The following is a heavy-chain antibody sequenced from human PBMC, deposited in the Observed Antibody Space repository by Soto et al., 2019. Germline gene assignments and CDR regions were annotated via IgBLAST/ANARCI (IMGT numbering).Heavy chain of an antibody. V-gene: IGHV4-31*03. D-gene: IGHD6-13*01. J-gene: IGHJ4*02. CDR2: INYSGST. Sequence: SETLSLTCTVSGGSISSGGYYWSWIRQHPGKGLEWIGYINYSGSTYYNPSLKSRVTISVDTSKNQFSLKLSSVTAADTAVYYCAGGGPTSIAAAGTNYWGQGTLVTVSS. CDR3: AGGGPTSIAAAGTNY. CDR1: GGSISSGGYY.